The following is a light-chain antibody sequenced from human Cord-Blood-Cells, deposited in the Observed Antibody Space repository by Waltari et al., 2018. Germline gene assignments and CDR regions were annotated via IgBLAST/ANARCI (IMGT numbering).Light chain of an antibody. J-gene: IGKJ1*01. CDR2: GAS. Sequence: EIVMTQSPATLSVSPGERATLSCRASQSVSSNLAWYQQKPGQAPRLLIYGASTRATRIPARFSGSGSGTEFTLTISSLQSEDFAVYYCQQYNNWPPWTFGQGTTVEIK. V-gene: IGKV3-15*01. CDR3: QQYNNWPPWT. CDR1: QSVSSN.